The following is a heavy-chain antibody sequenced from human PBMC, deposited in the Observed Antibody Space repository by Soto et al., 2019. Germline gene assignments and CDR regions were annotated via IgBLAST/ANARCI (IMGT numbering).Heavy chain of an antibody. CDR3: ARDKTTGLFDY. J-gene: IGHJ4*02. CDR1: GGSFSGYY. CDR2: INHSGST. D-gene: IGHD1-7*01. V-gene: IGHV4-34*01. Sequence: QVQLQQWGAGLLKPSETLSLTCAVYGGSFSGYYWTWIRQPPGTGLEWIGEINHSGSTNYNPSLKSRVTISVATSQTQFSLKLTSVTAADTAVYYCARDKTTGLFDYWGQGTLVTVSS.